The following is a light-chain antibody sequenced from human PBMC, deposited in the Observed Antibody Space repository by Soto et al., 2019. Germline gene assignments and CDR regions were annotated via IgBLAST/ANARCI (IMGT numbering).Light chain of an antibody. J-gene: IGKJ1*01. CDR3: QQYNNWPWT. V-gene: IGKV3-15*01. CDR1: QSVSRN. Sequence: ERLMTQSPATLSVSPGERATLSCRASQSVSRNLAWYQQRPGQAPRLLIYGASTRATGLPARFSASGSGTEFTLTISSVQSEDFAVYYCQQYNNWPWTFGQGTKVEIK. CDR2: GAS.